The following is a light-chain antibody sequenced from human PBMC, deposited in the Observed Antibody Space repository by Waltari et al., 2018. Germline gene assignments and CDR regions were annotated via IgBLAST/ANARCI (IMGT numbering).Light chain of an antibody. V-gene: IGLV3-21*02. J-gene: IGLJ3*02. Sequence: SYVLTQPPSVSVAPAPTARITCGGTNIGRKSVHWHQQKPGQAPVLVVDDDSDRPSGIPERFSGSNSGNTATLTISRVEAGDEADYYCQVWDSSSDHPWVFGGGTKLTVL. CDR3: QVWDSSSDHPWV. CDR1: NIGRKS. CDR2: DDS.